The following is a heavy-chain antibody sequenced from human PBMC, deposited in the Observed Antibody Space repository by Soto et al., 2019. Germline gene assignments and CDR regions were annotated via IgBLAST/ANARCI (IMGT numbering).Heavy chain of an antibody. CDR3: AKSLKIFGLATTRSGPLDS. Sequence: XLSFAACGFNSAIYAMPCVRQAPVNGLEWVSGISWNSGNIGYADSVKGRFTIARDNAKTSLYLEMNSLRAEDTALYYCAKSLKIFGLATTRSGPLDSWGQGALFPVSS. J-gene: IGHJ4*02. V-gene: IGHV3-9*01. CDR2: ISWNSGNI. D-gene: IGHD3-3*01. CDR1: GFNSAIYA.